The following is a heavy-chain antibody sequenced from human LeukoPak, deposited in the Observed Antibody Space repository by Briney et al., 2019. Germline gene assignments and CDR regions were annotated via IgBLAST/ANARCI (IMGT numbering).Heavy chain of an antibody. V-gene: IGHV4-4*07. J-gene: IGHJ6*03. CDR3: AGGRYESTRLSAYYYYYMDV. D-gene: IGHD1-14*01. CDR1: SGSISSYY. CDR2: IYSSGST. Sequence: SETLSLTCTVSSGSISSYYWSWIRQPAGKGLEWIGRIYSSGSTIYNPSLKSRVTMSVDTSKNQFSLKLSSVTAADTAVYYCAGGRYESTRLSAYYYYYMDVWGKGTTVTVSS.